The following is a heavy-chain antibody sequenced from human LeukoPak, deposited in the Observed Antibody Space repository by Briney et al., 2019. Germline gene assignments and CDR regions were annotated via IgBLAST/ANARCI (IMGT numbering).Heavy chain of an antibody. CDR2: ISSSSSYR. J-gene: IGHJ6*03. D-gene: IGHD3-9*01. Sequence: GGSLRLSCAASGFTLSSYSMNWVRQAPGKGLEWVSSISSSSSYRYYADSVKGRFTISRDNAKNSLYLQMNSLRAEDTAVYYCARAGLRYFDWLLRYYYYYYMDVWGKGTTVTVSS. CDR3: ARAGLRYFDWLLRYYYYYYMDV. CDR1: GFTLSSYS. V-gene: IGHV3-21*01.